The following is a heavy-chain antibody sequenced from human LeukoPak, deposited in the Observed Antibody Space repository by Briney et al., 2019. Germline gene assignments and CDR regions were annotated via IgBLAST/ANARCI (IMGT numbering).Heavy chain of an antibody. J-gene: IGHJ6*02. D-gene: IGHD2-21*02. CDR1: GFTFSTYS. V-gene: IGHV3-48*04. Sequence: PGASLRLSCAASGFTFSTYSMNWVRQAPERGLERVSYIRRSSGSTYYADSLKGRFTISRDNAKNSLYLQMNSLRAEDTAVYYCARDEHLRVGGDGHYYGMDVWGQGTTVTVSS. CDR2: IRRSSGST. CDR3: ARDEHLRVGGDGHYYGMDV.